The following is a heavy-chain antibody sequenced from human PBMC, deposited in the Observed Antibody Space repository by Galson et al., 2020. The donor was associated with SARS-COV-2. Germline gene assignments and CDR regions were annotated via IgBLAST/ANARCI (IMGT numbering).Heavy chain of an antibody. Sequence: GESLKISCAAPGFTFSSYSMNWVRQAPGKGPEWVSYISSSSSTLYYADSVKGRFTISRDNAKNSLYLQMNSLRAEDTAVYYGARAPDYYYYYMDVWGKGTTVTISS. J-gene: IGHJ6*03. CDR1: GFTFSSYS. V-gene: IGHV3-48*01. CDR3: ARAPDYYYYYMDV. CDR2: ISSSSSTL.